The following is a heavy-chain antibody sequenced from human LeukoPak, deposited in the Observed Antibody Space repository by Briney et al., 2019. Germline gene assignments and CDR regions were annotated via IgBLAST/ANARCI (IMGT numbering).Heavy chain of an antibody. D-gene: IGHD3-22*01. V-gene: IGHV3-15*01. CDR3: TTDTYYYDSSGYYYFDY. CDR1: GFTFSNAW. J-gene: IGHJ4*02. Sequence: PGGSLRLSCAASGFTFSNAWMSWVRQAPGKGLEWVGRIKSKTDGGTTDYAAPVKGRFTISRDDSKNTLYLQMNSLKTEDTAVYYCTTDTYYYDSSGYYYFDYWGQGTLVTVSS. CDR2: IKSKTDGGTT.